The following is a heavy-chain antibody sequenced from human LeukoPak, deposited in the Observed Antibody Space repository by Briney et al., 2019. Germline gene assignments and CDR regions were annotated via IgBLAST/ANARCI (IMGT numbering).Heavy chain of an antibody. CDR3: AKDRLVRGAVLDY. CDR1: GFTFSSYG. V-gene: IGHV3-30*02. Sequence: GGSLRLTCAASGFTFSSYGMHWVCQAPGKGLEWVAFIRYDGSNKYYADSVKGRFTISRDNSKNTLYLQMNSLRAEDTAVYYCAKDRLVRGAVLDYWGQGTLVTVSS. CDR2: IRYDGSNK. J-gene: IGHJ4*02. D-gene: IGHD3-10*01.